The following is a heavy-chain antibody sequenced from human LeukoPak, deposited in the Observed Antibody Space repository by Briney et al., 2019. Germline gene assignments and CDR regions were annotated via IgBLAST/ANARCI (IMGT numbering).Heavy chain of an antibody. V-gene: IGHV3-21*01. CDR3: ARALYVDTAKIDY. J-gene: IGHJ4*02. D-gene: IGHD5-18*01. Sequence: GGSLRLSCAASGFTFSSYSMNWVRQAPGKGLEWVSSISSSSSYIYYADSVKGRFTISRDNAKNSLYLQMNSLRAEDTAVYYCARALYVDTAKIDYWGQGTLVTVSS. CDR2: ISSSSSYI. CDR1: GFTFSSYS.